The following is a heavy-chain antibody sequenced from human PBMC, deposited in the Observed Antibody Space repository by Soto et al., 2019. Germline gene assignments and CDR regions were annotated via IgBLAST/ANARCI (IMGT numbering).Heavy chain of an antibody. CDR1: GFTFSSYS. D-gene: IGHD2-21*02. CDR2: ISSSSSYI. CDR3: AWRRAYCGGDCYLPGRDAFDI. Sequence: GGSLRLSCAASGFTFSSYSMNWVRQAPGKGLEWVSSISSSSSYIYYADSVKGRFTISRDNAKNSLYLQMNSLRAEDTAVYYCAWRRAYCGGDCYLPGRDAFDIWGQGTMVTVSS. V-gene: IGHV3-21*01. J-gene: IGHJ3*02.